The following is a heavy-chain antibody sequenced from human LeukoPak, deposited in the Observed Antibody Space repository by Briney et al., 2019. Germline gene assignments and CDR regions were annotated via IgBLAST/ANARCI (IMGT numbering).Heavy chain of an antibody. V-gene: IGHV3-15*01. CDR1: GFTFSNAW. J-gene: IGHJ4*02. Sequence: NAGGSLRLSFAASGFTFSNAWRSWVRQAPGKGLEGVGRIKIKPDGGTTDYAAPVKGRFTISRDDSKNTLYLQMKSLRAEDTAVYYCAKQSGYSYGSPSYWGQGPLVPVSS. CDR3: AKQSGYSYGSPSY. CDR2: IKIKPDGGTT. D-gene: IGHD5-18*01.